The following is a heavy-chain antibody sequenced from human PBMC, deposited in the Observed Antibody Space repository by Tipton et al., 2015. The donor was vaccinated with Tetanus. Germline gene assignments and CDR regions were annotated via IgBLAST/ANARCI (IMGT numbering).Heavy chain of an antibody. Sequence: GLVKPSETLSLTCGVSGGSFSGNYWSWVRQAPGKGLEWIGEINHRGGTMYNPSLKSRVTISGDTSKNQFSLNLTSVTAADTAVYYCASLPKHWLAPRGAPWGQGILVTVSS. V-gene: IGHV4-34*01. J-gene: IGHJ5*02. CDR1: GGSFSGNY. D-gene: IGHD6-19*01. CDR3: ASLPKHWLAPRGAP. CDR2: INHRGGT.